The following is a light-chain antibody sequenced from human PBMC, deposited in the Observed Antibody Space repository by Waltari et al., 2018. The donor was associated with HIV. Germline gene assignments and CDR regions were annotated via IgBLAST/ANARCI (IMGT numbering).Light chain of an antibody. CDR2: EVS. J-gene: IGLJ2*01. CDR1: SSDIGSYNF. V-gene: IGLV2-8*01. Sequence: QSALTQPPSASGSPGQSVTISCAGTSSDIGSYNFVAWYQHHPCKAPKLMSSEVSRRPSGVPERFSGSNSGHTASLSVSVLRAEDEAAYYCFSYAGNNYLLFGGGTKLTVL. CDR3: FSYAGNNYLL.